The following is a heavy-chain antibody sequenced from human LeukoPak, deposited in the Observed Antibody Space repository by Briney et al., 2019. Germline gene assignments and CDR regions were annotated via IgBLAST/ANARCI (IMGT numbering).Heavy chain of an antibody. V-gene: IGHV1-8*01. J-gene: IGHJ4*02. CDR1: GYTFTSYD. CDR2: MNPNSGNT. CDR3: ARDVRYCSSTSCRDY. D-gene: IGHD2-2*01. Sequence: GASVKVSCKASGYTFTSYDINWVRQAPGQGLEWMGWMNPNSGNTGYAQKLQGRVTMTTDTSTSTAYMELRSLRSDDTAVYYCARDVRYCSSTSCRDYWGQGTLVTVSS.